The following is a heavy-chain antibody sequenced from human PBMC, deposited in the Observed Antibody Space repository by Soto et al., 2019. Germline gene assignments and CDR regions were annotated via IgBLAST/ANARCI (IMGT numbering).Heavy chain of an antibody. V-gene: IGHV3-7*05. Sequence: PGGSLRLSCAASGFTFSSYWMSWVRQAPGKGREWVANIKQDGSEKYYVDSVKGRFTISRDNAKNSLYLQMNSLRAEDTAVYYCARDDRITIFGVVRTGAFDIWGQGTMVTVSS. J-gene: IGHJ3*02. CDR1: GFTFSSYW. CDR3: ARDDRITIFGVVRTGAFDI. CDR2: IKQDGSEK. D-gene: IGHD3-3*01.